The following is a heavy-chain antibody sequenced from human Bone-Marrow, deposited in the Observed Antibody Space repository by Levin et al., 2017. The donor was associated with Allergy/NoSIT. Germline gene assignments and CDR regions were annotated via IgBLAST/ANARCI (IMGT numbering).Heavy chain of an antibody. CDR1: GFNFRSDA. J-gene: IGHJ6*02. V-gene: IGHV3-23*01. CDR3: ARDLPTTVTTLEYSYAMDV. CDR2: ISGTGSTT. D-gene: IGHD4-17*01. Sequence: GESLKISCAASGFNFRSDAMGWVSQTPGKGLQWVSSISGTGSTTYYADSVKGRFTVSRDNSKNTLYLQMNSLRAEDSAVYFCARDLPTTVTTLEYSYAMDVWGQGTTVTVSS.